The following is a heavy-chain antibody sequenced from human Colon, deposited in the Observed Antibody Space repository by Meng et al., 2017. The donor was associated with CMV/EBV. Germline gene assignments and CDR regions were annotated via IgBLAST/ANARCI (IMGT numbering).Heavy chain of an antibody. CDR1: GFPVMSDY. CDR2: TFSGGRT. J-gene: IGHJ4*02. D-gene: IGHD4-17*01. CDR3: ARWDDYGDYSLDY. V-gene: IGHV3-66*01. Sequence: CAVSGFPVMSDYMSCGRQAPGKGLEWVSGTFSGGRTFYTESVKGRFTISRDISKNIMYLQMDSLRAEDTAIYYCARWDDYGDYSLDYWGQGTLVTVSS.